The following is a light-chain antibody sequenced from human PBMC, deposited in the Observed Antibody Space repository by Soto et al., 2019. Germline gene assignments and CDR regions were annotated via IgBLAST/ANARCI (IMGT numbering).Light chain of an antibody. J-gene: IGLJ2*01. V-gene: IGLV1-44*01. CDR2: TND. Sequence: QSVLTQPPSASGTPGQRVTISCSGSSSNIGSKTVNWYQQLPGTAPKLLIYTNDRRPSGVPDRFSASKSGTSASLAIRGLQSEDEADYYCAAWDDSLNVLFGGGTQLAVL. CDR1: SSNIGSKT. CDR3: AAWDDSLNVL.